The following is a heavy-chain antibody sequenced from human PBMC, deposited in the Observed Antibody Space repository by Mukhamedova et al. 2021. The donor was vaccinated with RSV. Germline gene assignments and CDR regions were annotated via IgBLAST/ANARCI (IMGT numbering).Heavy chain of an antibody. J-gene: IGHJ4*02. Sequence: GKGLEWIGEINHRGSTNYNPSLKSRVTISVDTSKNQFSLKLSSVTAADTAVYYCARGNKGPYSSSWYGVDYWGQGTLVTVSS. D-gene: IGHD6-13*01. CDR2: INHRGST. V-gene: IGHV4-34*01. CDR3: ARGNKGPYSSSWYGVDY.